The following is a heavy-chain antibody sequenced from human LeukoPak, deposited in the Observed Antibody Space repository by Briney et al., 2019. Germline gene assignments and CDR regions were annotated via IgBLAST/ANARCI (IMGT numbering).Heavy chain of an antibody. D-gene: IGHD1-26*01. CDR3: ASRGGKSYFHT. V-gene: IGHV5-51*01. Sequence: GESLKISCKGSGYSFTTYWIGWVRQLPGKGLEWMGIIYPSDSDARYSPSFQGQVTISADKSISTAYLQWSSLKASDTAMYYCASRGGKSYFHTWGQGTLVTVSS. CDR1: GYSFTTYW. CDR2: IYPSDSDA. J-gene: IGHJ1*01.